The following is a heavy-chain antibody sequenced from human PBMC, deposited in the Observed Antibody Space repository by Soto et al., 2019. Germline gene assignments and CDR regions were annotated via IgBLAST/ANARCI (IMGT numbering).Heavy chain of an antibody. CDR3: ARRSDGGLHFDY. J-gene: IGHJ4*02. V-gene: IGHV4-31*03. D-gene: IGHD4-17*01. CDR1: GGSISSGGYY. CDR2: IYYSGST. Sequence: SETLSLTCTVSGGSISSGGYYWSWIRQHPGKGLEWIGYIYYSGSTYYNPSLKSRVTISVDTSKNQFSLKLSSVTAADTAVYYCARRSDGGLHFDYWGQGTLVTVSS.